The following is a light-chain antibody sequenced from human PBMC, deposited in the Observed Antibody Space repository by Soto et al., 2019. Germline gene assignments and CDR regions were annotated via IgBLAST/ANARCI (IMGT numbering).Light chain of an antibody. V-gene: IGKV3-20*01. CDR1: QSVSSNY. Sequence: EIELTQSPGTLSLSPGERATLSCRASQSVSSNYLAWYQQKPGQTPRRLIYRASTRATGIPDRFSASGSGTDFTLTISRLEPEDFAVYYCQQYGSSPWTFGHGTKVDIK. CDR3: QQYGSSPWT. CDR2: RAS. J-gene: IGKJ1*01.